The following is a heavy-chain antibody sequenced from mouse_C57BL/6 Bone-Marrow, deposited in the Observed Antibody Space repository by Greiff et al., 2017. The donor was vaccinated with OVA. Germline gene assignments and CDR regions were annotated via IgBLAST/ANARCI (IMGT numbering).Heavy chain of an antibody. J-gene: IGHJ3*01. D-gene: IGHD2-5*01. CDR3: ARPSYYSNYPG. CDR2: ICPRSGNT. CDR1: GYTFTSYG. V-gene: IGHV1-81*01. Sequence: QVQLQQSGAELARPGASVKLSCTASGYTFTSYGISWVKQRTGQGLEWIGEICPRSGNTYYTEKFKGQATLTADKSSSTAYMELRSLTSEDSAVYVCARPSYYSNYPGWGPGTLVTVSA.